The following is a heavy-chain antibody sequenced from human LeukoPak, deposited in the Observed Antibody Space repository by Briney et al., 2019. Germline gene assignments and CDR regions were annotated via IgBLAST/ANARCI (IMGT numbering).Heavy chain of an antibody. V-gene: IGHV4-59*12. CDR2: IYYSGSA. CDR1: GGSISSYY. D-gene: IGHD2-15*01. J-gene: IGHJ4*02. CDR3: ARGRGYCDGGSCDGFDY. Sequence: SETLSLTCTVSGGSISSYYWSWIRQPPGKGLEWSGYIYYSGSANYNPSLKSRVTISVDTSKNQFSLKLSSVTAADTAVYYSARGRGYCDGGSCDGFDYWGQGTLVTVSS.